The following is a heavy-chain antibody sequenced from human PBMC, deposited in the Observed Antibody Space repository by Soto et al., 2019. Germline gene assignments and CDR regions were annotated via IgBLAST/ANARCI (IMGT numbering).Heavy chain of an antibody. CDR3: ASLSGYSSSTSFSHTRNYYYGMYV. CDR1: GFTFSDYY. V-gene: IGHV3-11*06. D-gene: IGHD2-2*01. Sequence: GGSLRLSCAASGFTFSDYYMSWIRQAPGKGLEWVSYISSSSSYTNYADSVKGRFTISRDNAKNSLYLQMNSLRAEDTAVYYCASLSGYSSSTSFSHTRNYYYGMYVSTQGSTVTGS. J-gene: IGHJ6*02. CDR2: ISSSSSYT.